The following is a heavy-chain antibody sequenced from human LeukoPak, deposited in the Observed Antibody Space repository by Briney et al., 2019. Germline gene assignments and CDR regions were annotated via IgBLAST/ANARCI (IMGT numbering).Heavy chain of an antibody. V-gene: IGHV1-18*01. D-gene: IGHD2-2*01. CDR3: ARETNDCSTVNCKTRVIDY. CDR1: GYTFTSYG. Sequence: ASVKVSCKASGYTFTSYGISWVRQAPGQGLEWMGWISAYNGNTNYAQKLQGRVTMTTDTSTSTAYMELRSLRSDDTAVYYCARETNDCSTVNCKTRVIDYWGPGTQVIVSS. J-gene: IGHJ4*02. CDR2: ISAYNGNT.